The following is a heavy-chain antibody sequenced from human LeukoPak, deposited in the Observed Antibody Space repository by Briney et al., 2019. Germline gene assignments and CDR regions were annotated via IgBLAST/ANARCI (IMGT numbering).Heavy chain of an antibody. V-gene: IGHV4-59*01. Sequence: SETLSLTCIVSGGAISSYYWSWIRQPPGKRLEWIGYVYYSGNTNYYPSLKSRVTISIDTSKNQFSLKLSSVTAADTAMYYCARVGNGHFDYWGQGTLVTVSS. CDR1: GGAISSYY. D-gene: IGHD2-8*01. CDR2: VYYSGNT. CDR3: ARVGNGHFDY. J-gene: IGHJ4*02.